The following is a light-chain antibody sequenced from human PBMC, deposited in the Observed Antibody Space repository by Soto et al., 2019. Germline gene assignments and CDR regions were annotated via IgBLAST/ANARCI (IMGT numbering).Light chain of an antibody. J-gene: IGLJ3*02. CDR1: HSNIGRNS. CDR2: SSN. V-gene: IGLV1-44*01. Sequence: QLLLTQPPSASGTPGQRVTIPCSGTHSNIGRNSVNWYLQLPGTAPRLLIFSSNQRPLGVPDRFSGSRSGTSASLAITGLRSEDDAYYYCAAWDDSLNGRVFGGGTKLTVL. CDR3: AAWDDSLNGRV.